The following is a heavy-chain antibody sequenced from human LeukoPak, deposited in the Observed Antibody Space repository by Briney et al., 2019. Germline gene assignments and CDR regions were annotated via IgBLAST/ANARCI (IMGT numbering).Heavy chain of an antibody. V-gene: IGHV3-30-3*01. J-gene: IGHJ4*02. Sequence: HPGGSLRLSCAASGFTFSSYAMHWVRQAPGKGLEWVAVISYDGSNKYYTDSVKGRFTISRDNSKNTLYLQMNSLRAEVTAVYYCASSSYNWNDGSLGWGQGTLVTVSS. CDR2: ISYDGSNK. CDR1: GFTFSSYA. CDR3: ASSSYNWNDGSLG. D-gene: IGHD1-20*01.